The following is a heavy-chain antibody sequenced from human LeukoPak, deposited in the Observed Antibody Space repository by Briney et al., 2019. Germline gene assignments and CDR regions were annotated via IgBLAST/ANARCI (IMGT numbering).Heavy chain of an antibody. CDR2: ISAYNGNT. CDR1: GYTFTSYG. Sequence: VASVKVSCKASGYTFTSYGISWVRQAPGQGLEWMGWISAYNGNTNYAQKLQGRVTMTTDTSTSTAYMELRSLRSDDTAVYYCARLPMGDYGDPRSYYYGMDVWGQGTTVTVSS. J-gene: IGHJ6*02. D-gene: IGHD4-17*01. CDR3: ARLPMGDYGDPRSYYYGMDV. V-gene: IGHV1-18*01.